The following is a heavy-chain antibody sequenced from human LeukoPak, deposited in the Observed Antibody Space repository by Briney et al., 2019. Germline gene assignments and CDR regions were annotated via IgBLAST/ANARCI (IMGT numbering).Heavy chain of an antibody. CDR1: GGSISSRIYY. V-gene: IGHV4-39*07. J-gene: IGHJ4*02. Sequence: PSETLSLTCTVSGGSISSRIYYWGWIRQPPGKGLEWIGSIYYTGSTYYNPSLKSRVTISVGTSKNQFSLKLSSVTAADTAVYYCARAGERLDYVWGSYRFDYWGQGTLVTVSS. D-gene: IGHD3-16*02. CDR3: ARAGERLDYVWGSYRFDY. CDR2: IYYTGST.